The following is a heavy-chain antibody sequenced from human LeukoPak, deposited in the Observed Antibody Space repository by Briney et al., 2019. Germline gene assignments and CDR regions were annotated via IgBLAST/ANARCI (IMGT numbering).Heavy chain of an antibody. CDR3: ARDLWDYDSSGPYYYYGMDV. J-gene: IGHJ6*02. D-gene: IGHD3-22*01. CDR1: GFTFNTFA. V-gene: IGHV3-30-3*01. CDR2: ISYNVSYN. Sequence: GGSLRLSCVGSGFTFNTFAMHWVRQAPGKGLEWVAFISYNVSYNDYADSVKGRFTISRDNSKNTLYLQMNSLTPEDAAVYYCARDLWDYDSSGPYYYYGMDVWGQGTTVTVSS.